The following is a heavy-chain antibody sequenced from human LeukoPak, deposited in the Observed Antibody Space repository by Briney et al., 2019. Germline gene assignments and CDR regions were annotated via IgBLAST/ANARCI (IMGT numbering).Heavy chain of an antibody. D-gene: IGHD6-19*01. CDR3: ARGSTRSSGWYFYFDY. CDR1: GYTFTSYA. CDR2: INAGNGNT. Sequence: ASVKVSCKASGYTFTSYAMHWGRQAPGQRLEWMGWINAGNGNTKYSQKFQGRVTITRDTSASTAYMELSSLRSEDTAVYYCARGSTRSSGWYFYFDYWGQGTLVTVFS. J-gene: IGHJ4*02. V-gene: IGHV1-3*01.